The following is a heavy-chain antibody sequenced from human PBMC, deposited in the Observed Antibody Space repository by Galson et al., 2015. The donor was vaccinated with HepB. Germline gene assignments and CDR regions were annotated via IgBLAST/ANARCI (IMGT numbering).Heavy chain of an antibody. CDR2: ISYDGSNK. CDR1: GFTFSSYG. V-gene: IGHV3-30*18. CDR3: AKGLGEWLFGIGP. Sequence: SLRLSCAASGFTFSSYGMHWVRQAPGKGLEWVAVISYDGSNKYYADSVKGRFTISRDNSKNTLYLQMNSLRAEDTAVYYCAKGLGEWLFGIGPWGQGTLVTVSS. J-gene: IGHJ5*02. D-gene: IGHD3-3*01.